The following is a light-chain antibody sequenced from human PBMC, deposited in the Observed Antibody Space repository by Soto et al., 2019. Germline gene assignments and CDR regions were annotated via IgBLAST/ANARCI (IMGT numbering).Light chain of an antibody. Sequence: EIVLTQSPATLSLSPGERATLSCRASQSVSSFLAWYQQKPGQAPRLLIYDASNRASGIPARFSGSGSGTDFTLTISSRESEDFAVYYCQRRSNGPPGYTCGQGTKLEIK. CDR1: QSVSSF. CDR3: QRRSNGPPGYT. CDR2: DAS. J-gene: IGKJ2*01. V-gene: IGKV3-11*01.